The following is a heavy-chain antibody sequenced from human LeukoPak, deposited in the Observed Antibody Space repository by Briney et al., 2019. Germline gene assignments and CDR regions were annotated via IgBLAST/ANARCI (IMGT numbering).Heavy chain of an antibody. CDR1: GYTFTSYA. J-gene: IGHJ4*02. CDR2: INAGNGNT. CDR3: ARDRGSGWYYFDY. Sequence: VKXSCKAXGYTFTSYAMHWVRQAPGQRLEWMGWINAGNGNTKYSQKFQGRVTITRDTSASTAYMELSSLRSEDTAVYYCARDRGSGWYYFDYWGQGTLVTVSS. V-gene: IGHV1-3*01. D-gene: IGHD6-19*01.